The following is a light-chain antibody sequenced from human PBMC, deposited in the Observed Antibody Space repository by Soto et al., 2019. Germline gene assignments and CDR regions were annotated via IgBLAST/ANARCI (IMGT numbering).Light chain of an antibody. V-gene: IGKV3-20*01. CDR2: GAS. CDR1: QSVTTQ. Sequence: IVLTQSPGTLSLSPGERATLSCRASQSVTTQLAWYQQKPGQAPRLIIHGASSRATGVPDRITGSESGTDFTLSISRLEPEDFAVYYCQQYGGSTRAFGQGTKVDIK. CDR3: QQYGGSTRA. J-gene: IGKJ1*01.